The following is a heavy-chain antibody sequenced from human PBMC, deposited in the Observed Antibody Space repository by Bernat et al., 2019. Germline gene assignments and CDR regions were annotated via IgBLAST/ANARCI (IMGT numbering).Heavy chain of an antibody. V-gene: IGHV3-74*01. Sequence: EVQLVESGGDLVQPGGSLRLSCAASGFTFSTYWMHWVRRAPGKGLVWVSRINSDGSITNYADSVKGRFTISRDNAKNTLYLQLNSLRAEDTAMYYCARGVTVAGTTPLGSWGQGTLVTVSS. J-gene: IGHJ5*02. CDR3: ARGVTVAGTTPLGS. D-gene: IGHD6-19*01. CDR1: GFTFSTYW. CDR2: INSDGSIT.